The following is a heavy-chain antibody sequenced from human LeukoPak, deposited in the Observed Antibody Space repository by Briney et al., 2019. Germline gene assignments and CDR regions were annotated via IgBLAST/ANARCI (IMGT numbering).Heavy chain of an antibody. J-gene: IGHJ4*02. CDR2: VKDDGSYT. D-gene: IGHD6-13*01. CDR3: ARQSLAASGLDS. V-gene: IGHV3-30*04. Sequence: GGSLRLSCAVSGFTFSAYNMHWVRQAPGKGLDWVAVVKDDGSYTSYAASVKGRFTISRDNSRNTVVLQMNSLSVDDTAIYYCARQSLAASGLDSWGQGMLVTVSS. CDR1: GFTFSAYN.